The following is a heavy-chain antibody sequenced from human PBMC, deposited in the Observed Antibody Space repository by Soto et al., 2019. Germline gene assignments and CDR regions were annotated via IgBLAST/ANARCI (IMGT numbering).Heavy chain of an antibody. Sequence: ASVKVSCKVSGYTLTELSVHWVRQAPGKGLEWMGGFDPEDGETIYAQKFQGRVTMTEDTSTDTAYMELSSLRSEDTAVYYCATAQSPGYDFWSGYSWFDPWGQGTLVTVSS. V-gene: IGHV1-24*01. D-gene: IGHD3-3*01. CDR3: ATAQSPGYDFWSGYSWFDP. J-gene: IGHJ5*02. CDR1: GYTLTELS. CDR2: FDPEDGET.